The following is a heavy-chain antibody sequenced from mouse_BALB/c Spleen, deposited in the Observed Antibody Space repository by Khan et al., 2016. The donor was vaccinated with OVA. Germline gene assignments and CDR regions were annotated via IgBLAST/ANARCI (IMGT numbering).Heavy chain of an antibody. CDR3: ARSVTITTVVATDFDY. CDR2: ISYSGRT. D-gene: IGHD1-1*01. J-gene: IGHJ2*01. CDR1: GYSITSDYA. Sequence: EVQLQESGPGLVKPSQSLSLTCTVTGYSITSDYAWNWIRQFPGNKLEWMGYISYSGRTSYNPSFKSRISITRDTSKNQSFLQFNSVTSEDTATYAGARSVTITTVVATDFDYWGQGTTLTVSS. V-gene: IGHV3-2*02.